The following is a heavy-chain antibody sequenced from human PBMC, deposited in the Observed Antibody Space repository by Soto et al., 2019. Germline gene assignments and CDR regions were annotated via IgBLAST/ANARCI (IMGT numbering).Heavy chain of an antibody. J-gene: IGHJ4*02. CDR3: AKEGIELWSAFEY. D-gene: IGHD3-10*01. CDR2: ISNDGDDK. Sequence: QVQLVESGGGVVQPGRSLRLSCAASGFTFNNYGIHWVRQAPGKGLEWVAVISNDGDDKYYADSVKGRFTISRDNSRNTLYLQMNSLRPEDTAMYYCAKEGIELWSAFEYWGQGTLVTVSS. V-gene: IGHV3-30*18. CDR1: GFTFNNYG.